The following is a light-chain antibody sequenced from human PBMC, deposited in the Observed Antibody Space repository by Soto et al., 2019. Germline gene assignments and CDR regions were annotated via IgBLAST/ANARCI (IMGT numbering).Light chain of an antibody. CDR1: QSVSSNY. CDR2: GAS. V-gene: IGKV3-20*01. J-gene: IGKJ3*01. Sequence: EIVLTQSPGTLSLSPGERATLSCRASQSVSSNYLAWYQQKPGQAPRLLTYGASSRATGIPDRFSGSGSGTDFTLTISRLEPEDFAVYYCQHYDSSPFTFGPGTKVDIK. CDR3: QHYDSSPFT.